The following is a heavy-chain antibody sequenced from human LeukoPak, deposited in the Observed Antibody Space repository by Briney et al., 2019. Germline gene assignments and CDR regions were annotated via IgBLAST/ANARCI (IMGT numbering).Heavy chain of an antibody. V-gene: IGHV3-21*01. CDR1: DFTFSSYT. J-gene: IGHJ4*02. CDR2: ISRSSIYK. CDR3: ARANYDSSGYYPLIYY. Sequence: GGSLRLSCAASDFTFSSYTMTWVRQAPGKGLEWVSSISRSSIYKYYADSLKGRFTISRDNAKNSLYLQMNSLRAEDTAVYYCARANYDSSGYYPLIYYWGQGTLVTVSS. D-gene: IGHD3-22*01.